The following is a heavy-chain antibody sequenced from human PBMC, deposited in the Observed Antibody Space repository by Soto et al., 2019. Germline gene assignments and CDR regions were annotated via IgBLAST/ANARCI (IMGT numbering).Heavy chain of an antibody. CDR2: ICSSSSYR. CDR3: ARDYYYDSGIYYYYYYGMDV. CDR1: GFTFSDYY. D-gene: IGHD3-10*01. V-gene: IGHV3-11*06. J-gene: IGHJ6*02. Sequence: QVQLVESGGGLVKPGGSLRLSCAASGFTFSDYYMSWIRQAPGKGLEWVSYICSSSSYRNYADSVKGRFTISRDNAKNSLYLQMNSLRAEDTAVYYCARDYYYDSGIYYYYYYGMDVWGQGTTVTVSS.